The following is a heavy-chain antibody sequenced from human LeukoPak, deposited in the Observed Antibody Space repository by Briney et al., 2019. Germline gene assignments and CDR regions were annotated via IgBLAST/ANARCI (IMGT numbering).Heavy chain of an antibody. V-gene: IGHV4-38-2*02. CDR3: ARYGDYWFDP. CDR2: IYHSGST. D-gene: IGHD4-17*01. Sequence: SETLSLTCTVSGYSISSGYYWGWIRQPPGKGLEWIANIYHSGSTYYNPSLRSRVTISIDTSKNQFSLKLSSVTAADTAVYYCARYGDYWFDPWGQGTLVTVSS. J-gene: IGHJ5*02. CDR1: GYSISSGYY.